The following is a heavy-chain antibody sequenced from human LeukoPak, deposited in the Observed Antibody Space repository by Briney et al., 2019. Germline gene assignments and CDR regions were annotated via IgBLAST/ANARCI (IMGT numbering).Heavy chain of an antibody. V-gene: IGHV3-23*01. CDR1: GFTFSSYA. D-gene: IGHD6-6*01. Sequence: GGSLRLSCAASGFTFSSYAMSWVRQAPGKGLEWVSAISGSGGSTCYADSVRGRFTISRDNSKNTLYLQMNSLRAEDTAVYYCAKYHSSSSNAFDIWGQGTMVTVSS. CDR3: AKYHSSSSNAFDI. J-gene: IGHJ3*02. CDR2: ISGSGGST.